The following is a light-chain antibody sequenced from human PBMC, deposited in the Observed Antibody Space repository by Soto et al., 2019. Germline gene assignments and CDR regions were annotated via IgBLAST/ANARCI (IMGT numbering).Light chain of an antibody. CDR2: EGS. CDR3: SSYAGSHVV. V-gene: IGLV2-8*01. Sequence: QSALTQPPSASGSPGQSVTISCTGTSSDVGGYNYVSWYQQHPGKAPKLMIYEGSKRPSGVADRFPDSKSGNTASLTVSGLQAEDESDYYCSSYAGSHVVFGGGTKLTVL. J-gene: IGLJ2*01. CDR1: SSDVGGYNY.